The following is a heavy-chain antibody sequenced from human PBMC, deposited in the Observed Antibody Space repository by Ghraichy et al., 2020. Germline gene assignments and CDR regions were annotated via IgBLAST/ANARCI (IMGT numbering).Heavy chain of an antibody. J-gene: IGHJ4*02. CDR3: AISVGYSYGSPYFDY. V-gene: IGHV3-23*01. CDR1: GFTFSSYA. D-gene: IGHD5-18*01. Sequence: GGSLRLSCAASGFTFSSYAMSWVRQAPGKGLEWVSAISGSGGSTYYADSVKGRFTISRDNSKNTLYLQMNSLRAEDTAVYYCAISVGYSYGSPYFDYWGQGTLVTVSS. CDR2: ISGSGGST.